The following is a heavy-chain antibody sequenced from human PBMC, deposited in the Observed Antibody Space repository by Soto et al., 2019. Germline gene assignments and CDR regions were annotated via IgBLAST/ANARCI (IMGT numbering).Heavy chain of an antibody. Sequence: SVKVSCKASGGSFSSDAFGWVRQAPGQGLEWMGGIIPTSGTANYAQRFQGRATITADESTSTAYMELSSLTSDDTAVYYCARDGQNGDYGYYYYGMDVWGQGTTVTVSS. CDR2: IIPTSGTA. J-gene: IGHJ6*02. D-gene: IGHD4-17*01. CDR3: ARDGQNGDYGYYYYGMDV. V-gene: IGHV1-69*13. CDR1: GGSFSSDA.